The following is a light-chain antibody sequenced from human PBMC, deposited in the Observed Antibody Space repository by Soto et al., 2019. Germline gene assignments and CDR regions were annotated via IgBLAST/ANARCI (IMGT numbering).Light chain of an antibody. V-gene: IGKV3-20*01. Sequence: EIVLTQSPGTLSLSPGERATLSCRTSRSVSSSFLAWYQQKPGHAPRLLIYGTSSRATGIPDRFSGSRSGTDFTLTISGLEPEDFAVYCCQQYGSSPTFGGGTKVDIK. CDR1: RSVSSSF. CDR3: QQYGSSPT. CDR2: GTS. J-gene: IGKJ4*01.